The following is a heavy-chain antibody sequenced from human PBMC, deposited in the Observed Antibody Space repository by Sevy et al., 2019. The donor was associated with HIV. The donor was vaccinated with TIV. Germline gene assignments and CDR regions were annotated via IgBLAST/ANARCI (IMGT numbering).Heavy chain of an antibody. CDR3: ARFSGGSKGTAFDY. D-gene: IGHD2-15*01. J-gene: IGHJ4*02. Sequence: GGSLRLSCTASGFTVNTNYMSWVRQAPEKGLEWVSVIYSGGSRYYAVSVKGRFTISRDNSKNTVYLQMNSLRAEDTAVYYCARFSGGSKGTAFDYWGQGTLVTVSS. CDR1: GFTVNTNY. V-gene: IGHV3-53*01. CDR2: IYSGGSR.